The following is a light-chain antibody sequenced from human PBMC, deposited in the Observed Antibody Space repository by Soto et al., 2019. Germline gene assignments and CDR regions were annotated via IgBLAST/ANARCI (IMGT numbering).Light chain of an antibody. CDR2: DAS. CDR3: QQRSNWPPFT. Sequence: EIVLTQSPATLSLSPGERATLSCRASQNVNNYLAWFQQKPSQAPRLLIYDASNRATGIPARFSGSGSGTDFTLTISSLEPEDSAVYYCQQRSNWPPFTFGPGTKVDIK. V-gene: IGKV3-11*01. CDR1: QNVNNY. J-gene: IGKJ3*01.